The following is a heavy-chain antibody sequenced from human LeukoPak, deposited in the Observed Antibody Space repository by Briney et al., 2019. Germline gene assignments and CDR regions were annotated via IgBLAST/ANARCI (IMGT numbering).Heavy chain of an antibody. CDR3: PRGEGAFDI. J-gene: IGHJ3*02. V-gene: IGHV3-66*01. Sequence: GLEWVSVIYSGGSTYYADSVKGRFTISRDNSKNTLYLQMNSLRAEDTAVYYCPRGEGAFDIWGQGTMVTVSS. CDR2: IYSGGST.